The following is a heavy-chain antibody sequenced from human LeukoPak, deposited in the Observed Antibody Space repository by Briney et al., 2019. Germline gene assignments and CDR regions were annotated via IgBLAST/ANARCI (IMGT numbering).Heavy chain of an antibody. Sequence: TGGSLRLSCIVSGFKFKNYWMSWVRQAPGKGLEWVANIKQDGSEKYSVDSVKGRFTISGDNAKNSLFLQMNSLRAEDTAVYYCARGHYGMDVWGQGTTVTVSS. CDR1: GFKFKNYW. CDR3: ARGHYGMDV. CDR2: IKQDGSEK. J-gene: IGHJ6*02. V-gene: IGHV3-7*04.